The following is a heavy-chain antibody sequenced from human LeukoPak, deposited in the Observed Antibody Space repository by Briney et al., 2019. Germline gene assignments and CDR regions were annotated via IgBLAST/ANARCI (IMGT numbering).Heavy chain of an antibody. CDR2: LYYSGNT. V-gene: IGHV4-59*01. D-gene: IGHD1-26*01. CDR3: ARGEYEDLVDN. J-gene: IGHJ4*02. Sequence: SETLSLTCTVSGGSMSDYYWSWIRQSPVRGLEWLGYLYYSGNTNYNPSLKSRLTISRDMAKNQFSLKLSSVTSADTAVYYCARGEYEDLVDNWGQGTLVTVSS. CDR1: GGSMSDYY.